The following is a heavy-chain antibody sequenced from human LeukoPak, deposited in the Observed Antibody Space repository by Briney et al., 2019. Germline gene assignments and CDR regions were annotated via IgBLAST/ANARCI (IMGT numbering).Heavy chain of an antibody. CDR1: VGTFSSYA. CDR3: AGEMGNSPGFDY. V-gene: IGHV1-69*13. CDR2: IIPIFGTA. Sequence: ASVKVSCKASVGTFSSYAISWVRQAPGPGLEWMGGIIPIFGTANYAQKFQGRVTITADESTSTAYMELSSLRSEDTAVYYCAGEMGNSPGFDYWGQGTLVTVSS. D-gene: IGHD4-23*01. J-gene: IGHJ4*02.